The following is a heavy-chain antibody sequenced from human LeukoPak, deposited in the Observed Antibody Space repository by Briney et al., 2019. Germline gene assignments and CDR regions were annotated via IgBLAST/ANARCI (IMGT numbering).Heavy chain of an antibody. CDR1: SDSISSSSYL. CDR2: IYSNGHT. V-gene: IGHV4-39*01. CDR3: ARRLTQYDCFDP. D-gene: IGHD2-2*01. J-gene: IGHJ5*02. Sequence: SETLSLTCSVSSDSISSSSYLWVWVRQPPGKGLEWIGDIYSNGHTSYNPSLKSRTAISVDTSKNQFSLHLNSVTPEDTAVYYCARRLTQYDCFDPWGQGILVTVSS.